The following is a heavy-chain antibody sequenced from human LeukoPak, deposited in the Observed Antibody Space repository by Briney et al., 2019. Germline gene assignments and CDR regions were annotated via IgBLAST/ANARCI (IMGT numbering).Heavy chain of an antibody. V-gene: IGHV1-69*06. CDR1: GGTFSSYA. CDR2: IIPIFGTA. Sequence: GASVKVSCKASGGTFSSYAISWVRQAPGQGLEWMGGIIPIFGTANYAQKFQGRVTITADKSTSTAYMELSSLRSEDTAVYYCARDVIEGSGSYSWFDPWGQGTLVTVSS. J-gene: IGHJ5*02. D-gene: IGHD3-10*01. CDR3: ARDVIEGSGSYSWFDP.